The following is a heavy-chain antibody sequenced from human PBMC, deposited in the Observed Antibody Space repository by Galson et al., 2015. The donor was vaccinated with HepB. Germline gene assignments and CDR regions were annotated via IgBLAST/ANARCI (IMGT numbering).Heavy chain of an antibody. J-gene: IGHJ3*02. CDR2: IKQDGSDK. CDR1: GLTLSSYW. CDR3: TRENGYMGGVFDI. V-gene: IGHV3-7*01. D-gene: IGHD5-24*01. Sequence: SLRLSCAASGLTLSSYWMSWVRQAPEKGLEWVANIKQDGSDKYYVDSVKGRFTISRDNAKNSLYLQMNSLRAEDTAVYYCTRENGYMGGVFDIWGQGTMVTVSS.